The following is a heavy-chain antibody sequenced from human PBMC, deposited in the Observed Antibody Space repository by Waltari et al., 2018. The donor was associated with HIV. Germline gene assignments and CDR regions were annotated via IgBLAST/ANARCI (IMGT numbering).Heavy chain of an antibody. CDR3: AGPYSSSPDYYFGMDV. J-gene: IGHJ6*02. Sequence: QVQLQQWGAGLLKPSETLSLTCAVHGDHFFGQYWSWIRQPPGKGLEWIGEISTSGRAHYNPSLESRVTISLDTSKKQISLNLRSVTAADTAVYYCAGPYSSSPDYYFGMDVWGQGTSVTVSS. CDR1: GDHFFGQY. CDR2: ISTSGRA. D-gene: IGHD6-6*01. V-gene: IGHV4-34*01.